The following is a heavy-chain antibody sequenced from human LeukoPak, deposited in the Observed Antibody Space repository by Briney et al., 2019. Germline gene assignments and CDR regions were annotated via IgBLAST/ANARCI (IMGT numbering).Heavy chain of an antibody. CDR1: GFTFSSYG. CDR3: AKDLGYYYGSGSYSDRDFDY. Sequence: GGSLRLSCAASGFTFSSYGMHWVRQAPGKGLEWVAIISYDGSNKYYADSLKGRFTISRDNSKNTLYLQMNSLRAEDTAVYYCAKDLGYYYGSGSYSDRDFDYWGQGTLVTVSS. CDR2: ISYDGSNK. J-gene: IGHJ4*02. V-gene: IGHV3-30*18. D-gene: IGHD3-10*01.